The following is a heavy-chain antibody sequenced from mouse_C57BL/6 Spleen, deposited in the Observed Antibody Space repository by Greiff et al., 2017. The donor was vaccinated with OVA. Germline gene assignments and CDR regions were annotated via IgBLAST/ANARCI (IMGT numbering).Heavy chain of an antibody. J-gene: IGHJ1*03. Sequence: EVQLVESGPGMVKPSQSLSLTCTVTGYSITSGYDWHWIRHFPGNKLEWMGYISYSGSTNYNPSLKSRISITHDTSKNHFFLKLNSVTTEDTATYYCARASNWEGYFDVWGTGTTVTVSS. CDR3: ARASNWEGYFDV. CDR2: ISYSGST. V-gene: IGHV3-1*01. CDR1: GYSITSGYD. D-gene: IGHD4-1*01.